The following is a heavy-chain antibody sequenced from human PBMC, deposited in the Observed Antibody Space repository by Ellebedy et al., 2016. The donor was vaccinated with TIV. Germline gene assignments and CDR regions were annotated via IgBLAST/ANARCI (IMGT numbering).Heavy chain of an antibody. Sequence: GESLKISCGASGFIFKNFLMYWVRQAPGKGPEWVSRISTDGSTTNYADSVKGRFTISRDNAKNTLYLEMTSLRAEDTAVYYCATDVSYRMDAWGQGTTVTV. D-gene: IGHD5/OR15-5a*01. CDR3: ATDVSYRMDA. J-gene: IGHJ6*02. CDR2: ISTDGSTT. V-gene: IGHV3-74*01. CDR1: GFIFKNFL.